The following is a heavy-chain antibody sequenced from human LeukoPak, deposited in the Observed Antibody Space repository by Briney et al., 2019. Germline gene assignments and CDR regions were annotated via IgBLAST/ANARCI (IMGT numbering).Heavy chain of an antibody. Sequence: GGSLRLSCAASGFTFSSYGMHWVRQAPGKGLEWVAFIRYDGSNKYYADSAKGRFTISRDNSKNTLYLQMNSLRAEDTAVYYCAKDSWVVTPVGYWGQGTLVTVSS. J-gene: IGHJ4*02. V-gene: IGHV3-30*02. CDR1: GFTFSSYG. D-gene: IGHD4-23*01. CDR2: IRYDGSNK. CDR3: AKDSWVVTPVGY.